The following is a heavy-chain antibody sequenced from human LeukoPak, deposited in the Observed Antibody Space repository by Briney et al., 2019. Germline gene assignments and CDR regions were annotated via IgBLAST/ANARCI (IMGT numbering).Heavy chain of an antibody. CDR1: GFTVSSNY. J-gene: IGHJ6*02. V-gene: IGHV3-66*01. CDR2: IYSGGST. D-gene: IGHD3-16*01. CDR3: ARYTSSPGEGMDV. Sequence: GGSLRLSCAAFGFTVSSNYMSWVRQAPGKGLEWVSVIYSGGSTNYADSVKGRFTISRDNSKNTLYLQMNSLRAEDTAVYYCARYTSSPGEGMDVWGQGTTVTVSS.